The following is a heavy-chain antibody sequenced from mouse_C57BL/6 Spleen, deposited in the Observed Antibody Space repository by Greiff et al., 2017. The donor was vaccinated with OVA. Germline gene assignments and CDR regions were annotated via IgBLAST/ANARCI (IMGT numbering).Heavy chain of an antibody. Sequence: VKLMESGAELVKPGASVKISCKASGYAFSSYWMNWVKQRPGKGLEWIGQIYPGDGDTNYNGKFKGKATLTADKSSSTAYMQLSSLTSEDSAVYFCARSYYGSSYEDYAMDYWGQGTSVTVSS. CDR3: ARSYYGSSYEDYAMDY. CDR1: GYAFSSYW. D-gene: IGHD1-1*01. J-gene: IGHJ4*01. CDR2: IYPGDGDT. V-gene: IGHV1-80*01.